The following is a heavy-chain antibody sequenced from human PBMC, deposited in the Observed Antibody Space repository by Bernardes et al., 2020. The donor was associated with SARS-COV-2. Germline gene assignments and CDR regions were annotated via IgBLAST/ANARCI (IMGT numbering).Heavy chain of an antibody. CDR1: GYTFTSYG. CDR2: ISAYNGNT. CDR3: ARPGRAPGLTGYDRGAFDI. D-gene: IGHD3-9*01. Sequence: ASVKVSCKASGYTFTSYGISWVRQAPGQGLEWMGWISAYNGNTTYAQKLQGRVTMTTDTSTSTAYMELRSLRSDDTAVYYCARPGRAPGLTGYDRGAFDIWGQGTMVTVSS. V-gene: IGHV1-18*01. J-gene: IGHJ3*02.